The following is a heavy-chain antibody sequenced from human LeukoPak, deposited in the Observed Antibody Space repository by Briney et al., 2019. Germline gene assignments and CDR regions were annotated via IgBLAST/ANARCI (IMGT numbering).Heavy chain of an antibody. V-gene: IGHV1-18*04. CDR3: ARQGYGGNSQGAADY. CDR2: ISAYNGNT. CDR1: GYTFTAYY. J-gene: IGHJ4*02. D-gene: IGHD4-23*01. Sequence: ASVKVSCKASGYTFTAYYMHWVRQAPGQGLEWMGWISAYNGNTNYAQILQGRLTMTTDTSTSTAYMELRSLRSDDTAVYYCARQGYGGNSQGAADYWGQGTLVTVSS.